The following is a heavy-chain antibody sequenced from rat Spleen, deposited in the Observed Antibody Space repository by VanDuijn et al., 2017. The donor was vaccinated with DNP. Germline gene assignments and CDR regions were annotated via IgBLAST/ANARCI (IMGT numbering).Heavy chain of an antibody. Sequence: EVQLVESGGGLVQPGRSLRLSCAASGFTFSDYYMAWVRQAPKKGLEWVASITNEGSSTYFGDSVKGRFTISRDNAKSTLYLQMNSLRSEDTATYYRAKAGGYSPWYFDYWGQGVMVTVSS. J-gene: IGHJ2*01. CDR3: AKAGGYSPWYFDY. V-gene: IGHV5-22*01. CDR2: ITNEGSST. D-gene: IGHD1-11*01. CDR1: GFTFSDYY.